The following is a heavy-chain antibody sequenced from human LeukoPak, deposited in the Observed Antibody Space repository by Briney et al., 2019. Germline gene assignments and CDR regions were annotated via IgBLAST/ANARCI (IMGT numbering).Heavy chain of an antibody. CDR3: ASGELDSLYYFDY. D-gene: IGHD1-1*01. Sequence: PGRSLRLSCAASGFTFDDYAMHWVRQAPGKGLEWVSGISWNSGSIGYADSVKGRFTISRDNAKNSLYLQMNSLRAEDTALYYCASGELDSLYYFDYWGQGTLVTVSS. J-gene: IGHJ4*02. CDR1: GFTFDDYA. CDR2: ISWNSGSI. V-gene: IGHV3-9*01.